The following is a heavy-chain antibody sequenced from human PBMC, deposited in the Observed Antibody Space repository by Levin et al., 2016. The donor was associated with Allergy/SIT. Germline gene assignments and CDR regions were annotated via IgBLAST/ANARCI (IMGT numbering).Heavy chain of an antibody. CDR2: INSDGSST. Sequence: WIRQPPGKGLVWVSRINSDGSSTSYADSLKGRFTISRDNAKNSLYLQMNSLRAEDTAVYYCASRRYYFDLWGRGTLVTVSS. J-gene: IGHJ2*01. CDR3: ASRRYYFDL. D-gene: IGHD1-1*01. V-gene: IGHV3-74*01.